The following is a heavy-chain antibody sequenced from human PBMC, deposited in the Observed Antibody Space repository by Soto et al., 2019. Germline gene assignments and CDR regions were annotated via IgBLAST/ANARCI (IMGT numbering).Heavy chain of an antibody. J-gene: IGHJ6*02. D-gene: IGHD3-22*01. Sequence: SETLSLTCTVSGGSISSYYWSWIRQPPGKGLEWIGYIYYSGSTNYNPSLKSRVTISVDTSKNQSSLKLSSVTAADTAVYYCARDRRIVVPNYYYGMDVWGQGTTVTVSS. CDR1: GGSISSYY. V-gene: IGHV4-59*01. CDR2: IYYSGST. CDR3: ARDRRIVVPNYYYGMDV.